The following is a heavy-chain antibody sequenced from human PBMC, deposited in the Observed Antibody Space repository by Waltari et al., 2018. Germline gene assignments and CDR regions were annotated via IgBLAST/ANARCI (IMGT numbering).Heavy chain of an antibody. V-gene: IGHV2-70*04. D-gene: IGHD4-4*01. CDR1: GFSLSTSGMR. J-gene: IGHJ4*02. CDR2: IDWDDDK. CDR3: ARISPDYSNYIHFDY. Sequence: QVTLKESGTALVKPTQTLTLTCTFSGFSLSTSGMRVSWIRQPPGKALEWLARIDWDDDKFYSTSLKTRLTISKDTSKNQVVLTMTNMDPVDTATYYCARISPDYSNYIHFDYWGQGTLVTVSS.